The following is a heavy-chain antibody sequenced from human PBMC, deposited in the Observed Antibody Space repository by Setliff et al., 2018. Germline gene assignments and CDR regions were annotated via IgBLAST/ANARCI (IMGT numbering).Heavy chain of an antibody. CDR1: GGSISSHY. Sequence: SETLSLTCTVSGGSISSHYWSWIRQPPGKGLEWIGHIYTSGSTNYNPSLKSRVTISVDTSKNQFSLKLSSATAADTAVYYCAREWVDYYDSSGYLHYFDYWGQGTLVTVSS. J-gene: IGHJ4*02. CDR3: AREWVDYYDSSGYLHYFDY. V-gene: IGHV4-4*08. D-gene: IGHD3-22*01. CDR2: IYTSGST.